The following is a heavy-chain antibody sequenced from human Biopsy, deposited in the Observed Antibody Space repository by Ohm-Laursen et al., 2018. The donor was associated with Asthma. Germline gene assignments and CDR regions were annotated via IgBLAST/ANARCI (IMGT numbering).Heavy chain of an antibody. CDR2: ISVYNGNT. D-gene: IGHD4-23*01. CDR3: ARAVDFSPYYGIGV. J-gene: IGHJ6*02. V-gene: IGHV1-18*01. CDR1: GYTFNSAG. Sequence: GSSVKVSCKTSGYTFNSAGITWVRQAPGQGLEWMGWISVYNGNTKVAQKLQDRVTMITDTSTSTAYMELRSLRSDDTAVYFCARAVDFSPYYGIGVRGQGTTVNVS.